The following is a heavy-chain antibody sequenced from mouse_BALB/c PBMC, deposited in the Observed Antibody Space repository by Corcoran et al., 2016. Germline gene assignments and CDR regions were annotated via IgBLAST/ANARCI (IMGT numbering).Heavy chain of an antibody. V-gene: IGHV9-3-1*01. CDR1: GYTFTNYG. D-gene: IGHD2-10*01. CDR2: INTYTGEP. Sequence: QIQLVQSGPELKKPGETVKISCKASGYTFTNYGMNWVKQAPGKGLKWMGWINTYTGEPTYADDFKGRFAFSLESSVSTAYLQINNLQHEDTATSVCARPYYRYATDYWGQGTLVTVSS. CDR3: ARPYYRYATDY. J-gene: IGHJ4*01.